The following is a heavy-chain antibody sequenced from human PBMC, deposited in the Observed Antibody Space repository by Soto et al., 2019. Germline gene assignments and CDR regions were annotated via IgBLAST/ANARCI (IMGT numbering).Heavy chain of an antibody. CDR1: GDSISTYH. D-gene: IGHD3-22*01. CDR2: IHYSGKT. CDR3: ARHAAVHSSGYPKYYFEY. Sequence: SETLSLTCSVSGDSISTYHWSWIRQPPGKGLEWIGYIHYSGKTDYNSSLKSRVTISVDTSKNQFSLNLSSVTAADSAVYYCARHAAVHSSGYPKYYFEYWGQGALVTVSS. J-gene: IGHJ4*02. V-gene: IGHV4-59*08.